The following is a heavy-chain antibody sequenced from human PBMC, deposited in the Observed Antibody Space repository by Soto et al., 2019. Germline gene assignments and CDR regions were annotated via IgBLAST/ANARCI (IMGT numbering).Heavy chain of an antibody. CDR1: RGTFSSYA. CDR2: IIPIFGTA. J-gene: IGHJ4*02. V-gene: IGHV1-69*13. CDR3: AREYSYGFQTVDY. D-gene: IGHD5-18*01. Sequence: SVKVSCKASRGTFSSYAISWVRQAPGQGLEWMGGIIPIFGTANYAQKFQGRVTITADESTSTAYMELSSLRSEDTAVYYCAREYSYGFQTVDYWGQGTLVTVSS.